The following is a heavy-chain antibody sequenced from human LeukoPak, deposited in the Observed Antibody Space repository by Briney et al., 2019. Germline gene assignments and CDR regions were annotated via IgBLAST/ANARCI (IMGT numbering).Heavy chain of an antibody. D-gene: IGHD5-24*01. Sequence: PGGSLRLSCAASGFTFSNSLMHWVRQVPGKGLVWVARIDTDGSPTHYADSVKGRFTISRDNTKNTLSLQMNSLRVEDTAVYYCARDRDGYNYWGQETLVTVSS. CDR3: ARDRDGYNY. J-gene: IGHJ4*02. V-gene: IGHV3-74*01. CDR1: GFTFSNSL. CDR2: IDTDGSPT.